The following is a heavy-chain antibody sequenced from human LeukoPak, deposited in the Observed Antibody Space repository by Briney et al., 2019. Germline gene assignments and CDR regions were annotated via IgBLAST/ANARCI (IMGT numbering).Heavy chain of an antibody. J-gene: IGHJ4*02. CDR2: IHPGDSDT. CDR1: GYSFTSYW. D-gene: IGHD6-19*01. Sequence: GESLKISCKGSGYSFTSYWIGWVRQMPGKGLEWMGIIHPGDSDTRYSPSFQGQVTISADKSISTAYLQWSSLKASDTAMYYCARSIAVAGRDLDYWGQGTLVTVSS. CDR3: ARSIAVAGRDLDY. V-gene: IGHV5-51*01.